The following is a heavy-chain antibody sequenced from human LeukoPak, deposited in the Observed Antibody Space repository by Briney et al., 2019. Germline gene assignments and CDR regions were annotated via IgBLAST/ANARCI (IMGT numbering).Heavy chain of an antibody. V-gene: IGHV3-7*01. J-gene: IGHJ4*02. CDR3: AREWVGYGDYTVDY. CDR2: IKQDGSEK. Sequence: GGSLRLSCAASGFTFSSYWMSWVRQAPGKGLEWVANIKQDGSEKYYVDSVKGRFTISRDNAKNSLYLQMNSLRAEDTAVYYCAREWVGYGDYTVDYWGQGTLVTVSS. D-gene: IGHD4-17*01. CDR1: GFTFSSYW.